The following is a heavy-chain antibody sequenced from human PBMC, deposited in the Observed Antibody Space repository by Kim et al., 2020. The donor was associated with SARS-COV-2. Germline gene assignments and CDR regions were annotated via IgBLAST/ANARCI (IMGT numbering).Heavy chain of an antibody. Sequence: SETLSLTCTVSGGSISSSSYYWGWIRQPPGKGLEWIGSIYYSGSTYYNPSLKSRVTISVDTSKNQFSLKLSSVTAADTAVYYCARHPTYDYGDYAHGSGDYWGQGTLVTVSS. V-gene: IGHV4-39*01. CDR3: ARHPTYDYGDYAHGSGDY. CDR2: IYYSGST. D-gene: IGHD4-17*01. CDR1: GGSISSSSYY. J-gene: IGHJ4*02.